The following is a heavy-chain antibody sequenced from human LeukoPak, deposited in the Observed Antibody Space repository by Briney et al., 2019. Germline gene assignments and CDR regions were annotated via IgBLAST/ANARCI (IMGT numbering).Heavy chain of an antibody. CDR1: GFTFSSYW. CDR3: ARDRFYIPDV. Sequence: GGSLRLSCAASGFTFSSYWMHWVRQAPGKGLVWVSLINSDASSTTYADSVKGRFTISRDNAKNTVYLQMNSLRPEDTAVYYCARDRFYIPDVWGKGTTVTVSS. J-gene: IGHJ6*04. D-gene: IGHD3-10*01. CDR2: INSDASST. V-gene: IGHV3-74*03.